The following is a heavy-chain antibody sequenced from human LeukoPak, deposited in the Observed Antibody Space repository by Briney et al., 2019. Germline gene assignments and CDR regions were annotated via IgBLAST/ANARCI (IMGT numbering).Heavy chain of an antibody. J-gene: IGHJ4*02. V-gene: IGHV3-23*01. D-gene: IGHD4-11*01. CDR2: ISGSGGST. CDR1: GFTFSTYA. CDR3: TREDHSNYNY. Sequence: QTGGSLRLSCAASGFTFSTYAMSWVRQAPGKGLEWVSSISGSGGSTYYADSVKGRFTVSRGNSKNTLYLQMNSLRAEDTAVYYCTREDHSNYNYWGQGTLVTVSS.